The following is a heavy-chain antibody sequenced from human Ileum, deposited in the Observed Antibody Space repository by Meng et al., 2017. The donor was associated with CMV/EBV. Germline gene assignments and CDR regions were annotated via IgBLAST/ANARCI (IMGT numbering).Heavy chain of an antibody. CDR3: ARVWGIAVRPLDY. CDR1: GDSISSGHYY. J-gene: IGHJ4*02. V-gene: IGHV4-30-4*01. CDR2: IHDSGST. D-gene: IGHD6-6*01. Sequence: QLTEAGRGLVKHSQTLSLTCTVSGDSISSGHYYWSWIRQTPGKGLEWIGHIHDSGSTYYYPSLQSRVTISVDTSKNQFSLKLSSVTAADTAVYYCARVWGIAVRPLDYWGQGTLVTVSS.